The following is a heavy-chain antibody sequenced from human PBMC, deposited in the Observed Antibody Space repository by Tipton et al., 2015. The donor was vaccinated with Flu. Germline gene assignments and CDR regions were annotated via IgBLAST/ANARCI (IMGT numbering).Heavy chain of an antibody. Sequence: TLSLTCRVSGGSITSGGYFWSWVRRHPGRGLEWIGYTYYRGTTYHTPSLASRAAISVDTSKNHFSLRLTSVTAADTAVYYCARVSPGVESWFDPWGQGTLVTVSS. CDR1: GGSITSGGYF. CDR2: TYYRGTT. J-gene: IGHJ5*02. D-gene: IGHD3-3*01. V-gene: IGHV4-31*02. CDR3: ARVSPGVESWFDP.